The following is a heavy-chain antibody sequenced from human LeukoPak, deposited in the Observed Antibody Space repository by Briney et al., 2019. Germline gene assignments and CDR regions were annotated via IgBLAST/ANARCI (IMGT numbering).Heavy chain of an antibody. V-gene: IGHV6-1*01. CDR1: GDSVSSNSAA. J-gene: IGHJ4*02. D-gene: IGHD6-19*01. CDR2: TYYGSKWYN. CDR3: ARAPGAHSSGWAIEGYFDY. Sequence: SQTLSLTCAISGDSVSSNSAAWNWIRQSPSRGLEWLGRTYYGSKWYNDYAVSVKSRITINPDTSKNQFSLQLNSVTPEDTAVYYCARAPGAHSSGWAIEGYFDYWGQGTLVTVSS.